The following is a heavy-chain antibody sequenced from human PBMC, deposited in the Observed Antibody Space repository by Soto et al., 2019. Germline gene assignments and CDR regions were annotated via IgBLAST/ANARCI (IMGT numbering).Heavy chain of an antibody. V-gene: IGHV1-18*01. J-gene: IGHJ3*02. D-gene: IGHD4-17*01. Sequence: GASVKVSCKASGYTFTSYVISWVRQAPGQGLEWMGWISAYNGNTNYAQKLQGRVTMTTDTSTSTAYMELRSLRSDDTAVYYCARDFRDYGDQNDAFDIWGQGTVVTVSS. CDR3: ARDFRDYGDQNDAFDI. CDR2: ISAYNGNT. CDR1: GYTFTSYV.